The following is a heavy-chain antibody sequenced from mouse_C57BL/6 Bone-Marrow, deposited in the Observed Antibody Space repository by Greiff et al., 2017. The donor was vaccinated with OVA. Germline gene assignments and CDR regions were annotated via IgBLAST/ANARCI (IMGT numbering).Heavy chain of an antibody. J-gene: IGHJ4*01. Sequence: QVQLKESGPGLVAPSQSLSITCTVSGFSFTSYGVDWVRQPPGKGLEWLGVIWGGGSTNYNSAPMSRLSISKNNSKSQVFLRMNSLQTDDTAMYYCDKIGHYYGSSLYAMDYWGEGTSVTVSS. CDR1: GFSFTSYG. CDR2: IWGGGST. V-gene: IGHV2-9*01. CDR3: DKIGHYYGSSLYAMDY. D-gene: IGHD1-1*01.